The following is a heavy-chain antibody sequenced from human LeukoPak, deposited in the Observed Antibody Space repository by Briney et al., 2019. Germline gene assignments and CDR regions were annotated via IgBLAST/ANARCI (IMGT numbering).Heavy chain of an antibody. V-gene: IGHV3-21*01. J-gene: IGHJ4*02. CDR3: ARGHSYED. CDR2: ISSSTSYI. CDR1: GLTFSSYA. Sequence: PGGSLRLSCAASGLTFSSYAMSWVRQAPGKGLEWVSSISSSTSYIYYADSVKGRFTVSRDNPKNSLYLQMNSLRAEDTAVYYCARGHSYEDWGQGTLVTVSS. D-gene: IGHD5-18*01.